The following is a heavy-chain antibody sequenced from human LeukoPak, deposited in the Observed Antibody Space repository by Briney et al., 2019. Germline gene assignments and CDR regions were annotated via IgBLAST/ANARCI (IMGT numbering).Heavy chain of an antibody. CDR3: ARAATGTRNAFDI. Sequence: PGGSLRLSCAASGFTFSSYWMHWVRQDPGKGLVWVSRISSDGISTNYADSVKGRFTISGDSARTTLYLQMNSLRAEDTAVYYCARAATGTRNAFDIWGQGTMVTVSS. CDR2: ISSDGIST. V-gene: IGHV3-74*01. D-gene: IGHD6-13*01. J-gene: IGHJ3*02. CDR1: GFTFSSYW.